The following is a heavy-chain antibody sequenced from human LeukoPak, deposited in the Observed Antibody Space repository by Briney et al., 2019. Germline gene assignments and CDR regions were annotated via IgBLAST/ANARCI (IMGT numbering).Heavy chain of an antibody. CDR3: ARSTHSSSSYYYYYYGMDV. CDR1: GFTFSSYR. D-gene: IGHD6-6*01. V-gene: IGHV3-48*01. CDR2: ISSSSSTI. J-gene: IGHJ6*02. Sequence: PGGSLRLSCAASGFTFSSYRMNWVRQAPGKGLEWVSYISSSSSTIYYADSVKGRFTISRDNAKNSLYLQMNSLRAEDTAVYYCARSTHSSSSYYYYYYGMDVWGQGTTVTVSS.